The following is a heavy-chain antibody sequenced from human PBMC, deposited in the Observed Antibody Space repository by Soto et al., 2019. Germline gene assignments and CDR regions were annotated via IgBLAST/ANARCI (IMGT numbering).Heavy chain of an antibody. V-gene: IGHV4-59*08. J-gene: IGHJ3*02. CDR3: ARLHYRRGAFDI. D-gene: IGHD1-26*01. Sequence: QVQLQESGPGLVKPSETLSLTCTVSGGSISSYYWSWIRQPPGKGLEWIGYIYYSGSTNYNPSLKSRVTISVDTSKNQCSLTLSSVTAADTAVYYCARLHYRRGAFDIWGQGTMVTVSS. CDR1: GGSISSYY. CDR2: IYYSGST.